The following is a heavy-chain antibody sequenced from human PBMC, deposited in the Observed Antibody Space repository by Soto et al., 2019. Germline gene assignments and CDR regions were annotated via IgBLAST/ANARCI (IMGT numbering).Heavy chain of an antibody. CDR1: EDTFRNYA. Sequence: QVELVQSGAEVKEPGSSVKDSCQASEDTFRNYAISWVRQAPGQGPEWMRGIIPIFGTANYAQKFQGRVTITADTSANTVYMELGSLRSEDTAVYYCASTNYDSSAYYYWCLGLWGRGTLVAVSS. J-gene: IGHJ2*01. D-gene: IGHD3-22*01. CDR3: ASTNYDSSAYYYWCLGL. CDR2: IIPIFGTA. V-gene: IGHV1-69*06.